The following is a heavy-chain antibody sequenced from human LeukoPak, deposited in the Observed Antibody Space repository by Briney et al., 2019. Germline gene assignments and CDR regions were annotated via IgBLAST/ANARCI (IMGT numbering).Heavy chain of an antibody. J-gene: IGHJ4*02. CDR3: ARDGGSYGLDY. Sequence: SETLSLTCTVSGGSISSGSYYWSWIRQPAGKGLEWIGRIYTSGSTNYNPSLKSRVTISVDTSKNQFSLKLSSVTAADTAVYYCARDGGSYGLDYWGQGTLVTVSS. V-gene: IGHV4-61*02. D-gene: IGHD3-16*01. CDR2: IYTSGST. CDR1: GGSISSGSYY.